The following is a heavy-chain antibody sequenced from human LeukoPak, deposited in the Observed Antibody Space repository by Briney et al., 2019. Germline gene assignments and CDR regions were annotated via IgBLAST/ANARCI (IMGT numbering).Heavy chain of an antibody. J-gene: IGHJ4*02. CDR1: GFTVSSNY. CDR3: ASGAQLWLPLCFDY. V-gene: IGHV3-53*01. CDR2: IYSGGST. D-gene: IGHD5-18*01. Sequence: PGGSLRLSCAASGFTVSSNYMSWVRQAPGKGLEWVSVIYSGGSTYYADSVKGRFTISRDNSKNTLYPQMNSLRAEDTAVYYCASGAQLWLPLCFDYWGQGTLVTVSS.